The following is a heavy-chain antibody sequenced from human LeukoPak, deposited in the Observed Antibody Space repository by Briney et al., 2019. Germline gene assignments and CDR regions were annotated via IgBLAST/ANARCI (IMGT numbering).Heavy chain of an antibody. J-gene: IGHJ4*02. D-gene: IGHD3-22*01. CDR2: INHSGST. CDR1: GGSFSGYY. Sequence: PSETLSLTCAVYGGSFSGYYWSWIRQPRGKGLEWVGEINHSGSTNYNPSLKSRVTISVDTSKNQFSLKLSSVTAADTAVYYYARIDGSGYYQVYFDCWGQGTLVTVSS. V-gene: IGHV4-34*01. CDR3: ARIDGSGYYQVYFDC.